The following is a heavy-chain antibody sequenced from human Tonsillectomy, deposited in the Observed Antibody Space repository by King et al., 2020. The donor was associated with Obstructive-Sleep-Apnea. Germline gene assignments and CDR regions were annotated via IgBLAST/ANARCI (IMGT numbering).Heavy chain of an antibody. CDR1: GGSISSSSYY. CDR2: IYYSGNT. J-gene: IGHJ4*02. V-gene: IGHV4-39*07. D-gene: IGHD6-13*01. Sequence: QLQESGPGLVKPAETLSLSCTVSGGSISSSSYYWGWLRQPPGKGLEWIGSIYYSGNTYYNPSLKSRLTISVDTSKSQFSLKLSSVTAADTAVYYCARGGSSWYWLDYWGQGTLVTVSS. CDR3: ARGGSSWYWLDY.